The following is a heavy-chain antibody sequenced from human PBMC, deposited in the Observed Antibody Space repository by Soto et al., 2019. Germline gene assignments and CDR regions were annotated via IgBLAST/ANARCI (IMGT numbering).Heavy chain of an antibody. CDR2: ISYDGTNE. D-gene: IGHD3-22*01. V-gene: IGHV3-30*18. CDR1: GFIFSNYG. CDR3: AKDLNYYDSSGYWPDY. J-gene: IGHJ4*02. Sequence: PGGSLRLSCAASGFIFSNYGMHWVRQAPCKGLEWVAIISYDGTNEYYADSVKGRFTISRDNSKSRLYLQMNNLRAEDTSMYYCAKDLNYYDSSGYWPDYWGQGILVTV.